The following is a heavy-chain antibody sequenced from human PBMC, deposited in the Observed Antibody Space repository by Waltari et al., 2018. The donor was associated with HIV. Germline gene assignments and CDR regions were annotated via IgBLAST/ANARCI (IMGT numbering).Heavy chain of an antibody. CDR3: AREGAQGSARIKGKSYNWFDP. CDR1: GGSPSRCVSS. CDR2: IYYSGNT. D-gene: IGHD5-18*01. Sequence: QVQLQVSGPGRVQPSQTLSLPSTVSGGSPSRCVSSRSLTRQSPGKVLGWIGYIYYSGNTYYNPALKVRVTISVDTSKNQFSLKLSSVTAADTAVYYCAREGAQGSARIKGKSYNWFDPWGQGTLVTVSS. J-gene: IGHJ5*02. V-gene: IGHV4-31*03.